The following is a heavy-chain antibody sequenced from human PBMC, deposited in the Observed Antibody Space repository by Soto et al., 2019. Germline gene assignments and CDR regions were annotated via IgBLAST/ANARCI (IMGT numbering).Heavy chain of an antibody. CDR3: ERDSPSSGTLGY. CDR1: GYTLTRYY. D-gene: IGHD6-19*01. J-gene: IGHJ4*02. CDR2: INPNSGST. Sequence: QVQLVKSGAEVKKPGASVKVSCKASGYTLTRYYMHRVRQATGQGLEWMGIINPNSGSTSYAQKFKGRVTMTRDTSTSTVYMELSSLRSEETSVYYCERDSPSSGTLGYWGQGTLVTVCS. V-gene: IGHV1-46*01.